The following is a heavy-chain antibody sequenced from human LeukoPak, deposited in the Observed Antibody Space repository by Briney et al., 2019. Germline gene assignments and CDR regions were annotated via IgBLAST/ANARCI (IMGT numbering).Heavy chain of an antibody. J-gene: IGHJ4*02. V-gene: IGHV5-51*01. CDR1: GYSFTSYW. CDR3: ARLGTSDGWFGDLFDY. Sequence: GESLKISCKGSGYSFTSYWIGWVRQMPGKGLEWMGIIYPGDSDTRYSPSFQGHVTISADKSISTAYLQWSSLKASDTAIYYCARLGTSDGWFGDLFDYWGQGTLVTVSS. CDR2: IYPGDSDT. D-gene: IGHD3-10*01.